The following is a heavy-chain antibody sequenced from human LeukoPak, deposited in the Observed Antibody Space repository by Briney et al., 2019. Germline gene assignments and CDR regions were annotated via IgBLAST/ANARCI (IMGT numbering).Heavy chain of an antibody. CDR3: ARRGVGVIVSNDAFAI. V-gene: IGHV4-39*01. D-gene: IGHD2-21*01. Sequence: SETLSLTCTVSGGSISSMTYYWGWIRQPPGKGLEWIGNVYHSGSTYYNPSLESRVTISIDTSRNQFSLKLSSVTAADTAVYCCARRGVGVIVSNDAFAIWGRGTMVTVSS. CDR1: GGSISSMTYY. CDR2: VYHSGST. J-gene: IGHJ3*02.